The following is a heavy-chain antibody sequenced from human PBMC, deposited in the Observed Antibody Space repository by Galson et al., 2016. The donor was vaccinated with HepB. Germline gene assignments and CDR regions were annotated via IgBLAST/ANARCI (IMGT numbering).Heavy chain of an antibody. Sequence: PALVKPTQTLTLTCSFSGFSLNTSGLCVSWIRQPPGKALEWLALIDWDDDKYYSTSLKTRLTISKDPYKNQVVLSMTNLDPADTATYYCARVSISIAGTDYYYGMDVWGQGTAVTVSS. V-gene: IGHV2-70*13. D-gene: IGHD6-13*01. CDR3: ARVSISIAGTDYYYGMDV. J-gene: IGHJ6*02. CDR1: GFSLNTSGLC. CDR2: IDWDDDK.